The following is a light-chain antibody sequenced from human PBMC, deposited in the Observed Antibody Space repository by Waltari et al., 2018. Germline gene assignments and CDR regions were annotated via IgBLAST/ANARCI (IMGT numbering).Light chain of an antibody. CDR2: AAS. CDR3: QHYYNVPPYS. Sequence: DIQMTQSPSSLSASVGDRVTITCRASRVIANSLAWYQQEPGKAPKLLICAASYLESGVPPRFSGSGSGTVYTLTISSLQPEDFATYYCQHYYNVPPYSFGQGTKLEIK. V-gene: IGKV1-NL1*01. CDR1: RVIANS. J-gene: IGKJ2*01.